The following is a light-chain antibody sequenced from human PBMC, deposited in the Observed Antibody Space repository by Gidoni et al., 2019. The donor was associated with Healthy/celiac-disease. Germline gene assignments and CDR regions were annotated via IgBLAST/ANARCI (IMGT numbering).Light chain of an antibody. V-gene: IGKV3-11*01. Sequence: EIVLTQSPATLSLSPGERATLSCRASQSVSSYLAWYKQKPGQAPSLLIYDASNRATGIPARCSGSGSGTDFTLTISSLEPEDFAVYYCQQRSNWPPYTFGQGTKLEIK. CDR2: DAS. CDR1: QSVSSY. CDR3: QQRSNWPPYT. J-gene: IGKJ2*01.